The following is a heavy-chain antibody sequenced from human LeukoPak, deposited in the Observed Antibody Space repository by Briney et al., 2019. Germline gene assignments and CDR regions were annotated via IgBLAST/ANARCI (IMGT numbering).Heavy chain of an antibody. V-gene: IGHV3-21*01. J-gene: IGHJ4*02. CDR2: ISSSSSYI. Sequence: GGSLRLSCAASGFTFSSYSMYWVRQAPGKGLEWVSSISSSSSYIYYADSVKGRFTISRDNAKNSLYLQMNSLRAEDTAVYYCARVPSHDYGEWGQGTLVTVSS. D-gene: IGHD4-17*01. CDR1: GFTFSSYS. CDR3: ARVPSHDYGE.